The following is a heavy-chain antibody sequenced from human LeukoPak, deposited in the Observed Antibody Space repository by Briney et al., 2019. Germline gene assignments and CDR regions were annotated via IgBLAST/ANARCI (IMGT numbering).Heavy chain of an antibody. CDR2: INSDGSST. CDR1: GFTFSSYW. Sequence: GGSLRLSCAASGFTFSSYWMHWVRQAPGKGLVWVSRINSDGSSTSYADSVKGRFTISRDNAKNTLYLQMNSLRAEDTAVYYCAKDIDDYVWGSGSGAFDIWGQGTMVTVSS. CDR3: AKDIDDYVWGSGSGAFDI. V-gene: IGHV3-74*01. J-gene: IGHJ3*02. D-gene: IGHD3-16*01.